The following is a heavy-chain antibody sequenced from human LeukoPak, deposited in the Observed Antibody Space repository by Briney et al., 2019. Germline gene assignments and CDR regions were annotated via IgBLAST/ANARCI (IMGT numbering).Heavy chain of an antibody. CDR3: ARVIEYQLLYPYRQQLVGFDY. J-gene: IGHJ4*02. V-gene: IGHV3-7*01. Sequence: GGSLRLSCAASGFTFSSYWMSWVRQAPGKGLEWVANIKQDGSEKYYVDSVKGRFTISRDNAKNSLYLQMNSLRAEDTAVYYCARVIEYQLLYPYRQQLVGFDYWSQGTLVTVSS. CDR2: IKQDGSEK. CDR1: GFTFSSYW. D-gene: IGHD2-2*02.